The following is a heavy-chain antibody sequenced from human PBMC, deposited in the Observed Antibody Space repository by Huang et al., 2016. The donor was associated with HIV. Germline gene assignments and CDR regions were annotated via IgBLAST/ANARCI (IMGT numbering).Heavy chain of an antibody. J-gene: IGHJ6*03. CDR3: ARDLWLRDLYYYYYMDV. CDR2: ISYDGSNK. CDR1: RFTFSNYA. D-gene: IGHD5-12*01. Sequence: QVQLVESGGGVVQPGRSLRLSCAASRFTFSNYAMHWVRQAPGKRLDWVAVISYDGSNKYYADSVKGRFTISRDNSKNTLYLQMNSLRAEDTAVYYCARDLWLRDLYYYYYMDVWGKGTTVTVSS. V-gene: IGHV3-30-3*01.